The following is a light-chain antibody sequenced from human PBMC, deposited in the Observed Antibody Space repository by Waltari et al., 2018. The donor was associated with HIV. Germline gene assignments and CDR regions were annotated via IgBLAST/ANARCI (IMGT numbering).Light chain of an antibody. CDR1: SSTIRNNL. J-gene: IGLJ3*02. CDR3: ATWDDSLSGWV. Sequence: QSVLTQPPSASGTPGQRVPITCSGSSSTIRNNLIYCYQQFPGTAPKLLIYRNDQRPSGVPDRFSGSKSGTSASLAISGLRSEDEADYYCATWDDSLSGWVFSGGTKLTVL. CDR2: RND. V-gene: IGLV1-47*01.